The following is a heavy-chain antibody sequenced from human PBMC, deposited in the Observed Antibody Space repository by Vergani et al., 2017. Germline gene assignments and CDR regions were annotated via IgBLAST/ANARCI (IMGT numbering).Heavy chain of an antibody. D-gene: IGHD5-18*01. CDR2: IIPILGIA. V-gene: IGHV1-69*02. CDR1: GGTFSSYT. Sequence: QVQLVQSGAEVKKPGSSVKVSCKASGGTFSSYTISWVRQAPGQGLEWMGRIIPILGIANYAQKFQGRVTITADKSTSTAYMELSSLRSEDTAVYYCARSPKSRGYSDVVVFDYWGQGTLVTVSS. J-gene: IGHJ4*02. CDR3: ARSPKSRGYSDVVVFDY.